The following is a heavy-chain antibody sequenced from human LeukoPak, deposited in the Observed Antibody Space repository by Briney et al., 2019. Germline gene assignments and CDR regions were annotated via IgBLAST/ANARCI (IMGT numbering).Heavy chain of an antibody. J-gene: IGHJ1*01. V-gene: IGHV3-30-3*01. CDR2: ISYDGSNK. Sequence: GGSLRLSCAASGFTFSSYAMHWVRQAPGKGLEWVAVISYDGSNKYYADSVKGRFTISRDNSKNTLYLQMNSLRAEDTAVYYCARDARTSSWEYFQHWGQGTLVTVSS. CDR3: ARDARTSSWEYFQH. CDR1: GFTFSSYA.